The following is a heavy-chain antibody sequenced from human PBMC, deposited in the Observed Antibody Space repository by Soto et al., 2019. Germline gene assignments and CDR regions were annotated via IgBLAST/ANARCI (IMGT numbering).Heavy chain of an antibody. CDR2: TSAYNGNT. CDR1: GYTFTSYG. V-gene: IGHV1-18*01. D-gene: IGHD3-10*01. J-gene: IGHJ5*02. CDR3: ARVELLLWFGELSLHWFDP. Sequence: GASVKVSCKASGYTFTSYGISWVRQAPGQGLEWMGWTSAYNGNTSYAQKLQGRVTMTTDTSTSTAYMELRSLRSDDTAVYYCARVELLLWFGELSLHWFDPWGQGTLVTVS.